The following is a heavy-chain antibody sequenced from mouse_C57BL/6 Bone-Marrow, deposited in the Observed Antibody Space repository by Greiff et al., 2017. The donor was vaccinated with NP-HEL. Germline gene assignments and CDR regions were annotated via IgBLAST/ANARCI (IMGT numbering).Heavy chain of an antibody. V-gene: IGHV1-20*01. CDR1: GYSFTGYF. Sequence: VQLKESGPELVKPGDSVKISCKASGYSFTGYFMNWVMQSHGKSLEWIGRINPYNGDTFYNQKFKGKATLTVDKSSSTAHMELRSLTSEDSAVYYCARLNYYAYWGQGTLVTVSA. D-gene: IGHD1-1*01. CDR2: INPYNGDT. CDR3: ARLNYYAY. J-gene: IGHJ3*01.